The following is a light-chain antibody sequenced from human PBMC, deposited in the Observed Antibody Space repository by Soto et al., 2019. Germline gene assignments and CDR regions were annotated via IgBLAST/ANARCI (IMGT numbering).Light chain of an antibody. CDR3: QQRSSWPQT. V-gene: IGKV3-11*01. J-gene: IGKJ1*01. Sequence: EIVLTQSPATLSLSPGERATLSCRASQSVSSYLAWYQQKPGQAPRLLIYDASNSATGIPARFSGSGSGTDFTLTISSLEPEDFEVYYCQQRSSWPQTFGQGTKVEIK. CDR1: QSVSSY. CDR2: DAS.